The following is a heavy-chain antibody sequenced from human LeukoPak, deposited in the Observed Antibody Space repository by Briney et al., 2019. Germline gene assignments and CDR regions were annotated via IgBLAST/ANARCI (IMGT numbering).Heavy chain of an antibody. CDR1: GFTFRNYG. D-gene: IGHD3-22*01. J-gene: IGHJ2*01. V-gene: IGHV1-3*01. CDR3: ARDHRTESDGYYFVNELWYFDL. CDR2: INPTNEKT. Sequence: ASVKVSCRASGFTFRNYGMHWVRQAPGQRLEWMGWINPTNEKTKYSEKFQGRVTISRDTGASTVYMELSSLRSEDTAVYYCARDHRTESDGYYFVNELWYFDLWGRGTLVSLSS.